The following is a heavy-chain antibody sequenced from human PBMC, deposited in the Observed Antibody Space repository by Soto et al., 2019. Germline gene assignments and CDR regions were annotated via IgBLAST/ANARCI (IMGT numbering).Heavy chain of an antibody. V-gene: IGHV3-15*01. CDR2: IKSKTDGGST. CDR1: GFTFSNAW. Sequence: PGGSLRLSCAASGFTFSNAWMSWVRQAPGKGLEWVGRIKSKTDGGSTYYADSVKGRFTISRDNSKNTLYLQMNNLRAEDTAVYYCAKGYSNGLRYFDYWGQGTLVTVSS. J-gene: IGHJ4*02. CDR3: AKGYSNGLRYFDY. D-gene: IGHD5-18*01.